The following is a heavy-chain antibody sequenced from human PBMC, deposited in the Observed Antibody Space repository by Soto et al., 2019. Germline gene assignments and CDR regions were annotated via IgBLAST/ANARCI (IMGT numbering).Heavy chain of an antibody. J-gene: IGHJ6*02. D-gene: IGHD2-15*01. CDR1: GITFSNAW. V-gene: IGHV3-15*01. CDR2: IKSITDGGTT. CDR3: TTDSADIVVVAATFGMDV. Sequence: GFPRLSCAASGITFSNAWMTWVRQAPGKGLEWVGRIKSITDGGTTDYAAPVKGRFTISRDDSKDTLYLQMNNLRTEDTAVYHCTTDSADIVVVAATFGMDVWGQGTSVTVS.